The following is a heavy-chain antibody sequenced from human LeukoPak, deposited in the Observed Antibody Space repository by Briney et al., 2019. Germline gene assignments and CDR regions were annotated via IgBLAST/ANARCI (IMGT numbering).Heavy chain of an antibody. CDR1: GFTFSSYS. Sequence: GGSLRLSCAASGFTFSSYSMNWVRQAPGKGLEWVSSISSSSSYIYYADPVKGRFTISRDNAKNSLYLQMNSLRAEDTAVYYCARDTIGPGRDSYNLPFDYWGQGTLVTVSS. V-gene: IGHV3-21*01. CDR3: ARDTIGPGRDSYNLPFDY. J-gene: IGHJ4*02. CDR2: ISSSSSYI. D-gene: IGHD5-24*01.